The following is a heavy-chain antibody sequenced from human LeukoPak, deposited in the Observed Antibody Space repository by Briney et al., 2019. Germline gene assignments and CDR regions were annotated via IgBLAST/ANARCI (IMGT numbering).Heavy chain of an antibody. Sequence: PGGSLRLSCTASGFTFTEYYMTWMRRAPGKGLEWVSYISQTGSAIYTDSVKARFTISRDNAKNSLYLQMNSLRAEDTAIYYCARWSGGADYWGQGVLVTVSS. CDR2: ISQTGSAI. J-gene: IGHJ4*02. V-gene: IGHV3-11*01. CDR1: GFTFTEYY. CDR3: ARWSGGADY. D-gene: IGHD3-16*01.